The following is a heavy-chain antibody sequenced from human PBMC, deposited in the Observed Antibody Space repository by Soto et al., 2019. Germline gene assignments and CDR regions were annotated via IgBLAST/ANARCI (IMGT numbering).Heavy chain of an antibody. CDR1: GFTFSSYA. D-gene: IGHD3-3*01. J-gene: IGHJ6*02. CDR2: ISGSGGST. Sequence: GGSLRLSCAASGFTFSSYAMSWVRQAPGKGLEWVSAISGSGGSTYYADSVKGRFTISRDNSKNTLYLQMNSLRAEDTAVYYCAQDSYYDFSSANYVYYGMDVWHQGTTVTVSS. V-gene: IGHV3-23*01. CDR3: AQDSYYDFSSANYVYYGMDV.